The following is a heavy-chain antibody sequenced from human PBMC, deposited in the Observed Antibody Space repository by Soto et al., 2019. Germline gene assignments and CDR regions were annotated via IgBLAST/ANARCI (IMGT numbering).Heavy chain of an antibody. CDR2: ISYDGSDK. CDR3: XXXXXXXXPEXYDY. J-gene: IGHJ4*02. CDR1: GFTFSSYA. Sequence: QVQLVESGGGVVQPGRSLRLSCAASGFTFSSYAMHWVRQAPGKGLEWVAVISYDGSDKYYADSVKGRFTISRDNSKXXXXXXXXXXXXXXXXXXXXXXXXXXXXPEXYDYWXQXXXITX. V-gene: IGHV3-30*03.